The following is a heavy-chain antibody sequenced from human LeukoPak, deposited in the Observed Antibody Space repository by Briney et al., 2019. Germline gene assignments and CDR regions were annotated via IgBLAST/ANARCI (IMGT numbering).Heavy chain of an antibody. Sequence: ASVKVSCKASGYTFTDYYMNWVRQAPGQGLEWMGRINFNSGGTNYAQKFQGGVTMTRDTSISTAYMELSRLRSDDTAVYYCARLRRDTSDAFDMWGQGTMVTVSS. D-gene: IGHD5-18*01. V-gene: IGHV1-2*06. CDR2: INFNSGGT. J-gene: IGHJ3*02. CDR3: ARLRRDTSDAFDM. CDR1: GYTFTDYY.